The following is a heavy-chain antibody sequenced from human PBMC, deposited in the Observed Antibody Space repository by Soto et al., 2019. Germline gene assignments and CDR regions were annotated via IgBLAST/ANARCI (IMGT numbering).Heavy chain of an antibody. V-gene: IGHV4-59*01. CDR2: IYYSGST. Sequence: SETLSLTCTVSGGSISSYYWSWIRQPPGKGLEWIGYIYYSGSTNYNPSLKSRVTISVDTSKNQFSLKLSSVTAADTAVYYCARDVGYCSGGSCYSQYGMDVWGQGTTVTVSS. J-gene: IGHJ6*02. D-gene: IGHD2-15*01. CDR3: ARDVGYCSGGSCYSQYGMDV. CDR1: GGSISSYY.